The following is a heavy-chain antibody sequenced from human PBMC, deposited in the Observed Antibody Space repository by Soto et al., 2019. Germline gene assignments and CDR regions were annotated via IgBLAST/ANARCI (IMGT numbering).Heavy chain of an antibody. V-gene: IGHV1-18*01. CDR1: GYTFTSYG. D-gene: IGHD3-10*01. CDR2: ISAYNGNT. CDR3: ASFYYGSGSFREAFDI. Sequence: ASVKVSCKASGYTFTSYGISWVRQAPGQGLEWMGWISAYNGNTNYAQKLQGRVTMTTDTSTSTAYMELSSLRSEDTAVYYCASFYYGSGSFREAFDIWGQGTMVTVSS. J-gene: IGHJ3*02.